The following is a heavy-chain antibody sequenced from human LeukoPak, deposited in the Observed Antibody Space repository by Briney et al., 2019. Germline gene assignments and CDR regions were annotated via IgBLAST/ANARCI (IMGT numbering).Heavy chain of an antibody. CDR1: GFTVSSNY. Sequence: GGSLRLSCAASGFTVSSNYMSWVRQAPGKGLEWVSVIYSGGSTYYADSVKGRFTISRDDSKNTLYLQMNSLRAEDTAVYYCARVFGSFAFDYWGQGILVTVSS. V-gene: IGHV3-53*01. J-gene: IGHJ4*02. D-gene: IGHD3-10*01. CDR2: IYSGGST. CDR3: ARVFGSFAFDY.